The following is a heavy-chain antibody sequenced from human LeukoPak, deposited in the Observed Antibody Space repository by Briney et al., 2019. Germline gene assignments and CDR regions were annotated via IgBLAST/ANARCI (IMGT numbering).Heavy chain of an antibody. CDR2: IIPIFGTA. V-gene: IGHV1-69*13. D-gene: IGHD2-21*02. Sequence: SVKVSCKASGGTFSSYAISWVRQAPGQGLEWMGGIIPIFGTANYAQKFQGRVMITADESTSTAYMELSSLRSEDTAVYYCARDQRAYCGGDCYHFDYWGQGTLVTVSS. CDR1: GGTFSSYA. CDR3: ARDQRAYCGGDCYHFDY. J-gene: IGHJ4*02.